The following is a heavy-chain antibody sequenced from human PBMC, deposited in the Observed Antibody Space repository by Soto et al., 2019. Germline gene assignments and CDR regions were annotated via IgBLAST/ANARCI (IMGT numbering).Heavy chain of an antibody. CDR1: GDSVSKYY. Sequence: SETLSLTCTVSGDSVSKYYWNWIRQPAGKGLEWIGRIHSTRSPNYNPSLKSRVTMSVDTSKNQFSLKLNLTSVTAADTAVYYCARSPAYGDYANLDTWGQGTLVTVSS. D-gene: IGHD4-17*01. J-gene: IGHJ5*02. CDR2: IHSTRSP. CDR3: ARSPAYGDYANLDT. V-gene: IGHV4-4*07.